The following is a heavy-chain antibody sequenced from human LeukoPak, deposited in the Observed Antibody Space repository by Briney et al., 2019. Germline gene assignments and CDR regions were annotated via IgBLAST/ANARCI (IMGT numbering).Heavy chain of an antibody. D-gene: IGHD3-10*01. CDR2: IVVGSGNT. J-gene: IGHJ6*03. Sequence: SVEVSCKASGFTFTSSAMQWVRQARGQRLEWIGWIVVGSGNTNYAQKFQERVTITRDMSTSTAYMELSSLRSEDTAVYYCAADPGRYYGSGSHYYYYYMDVWGKGTTVTVSS. CDR3: AADPGRYYGSGSHYYYYYMDV. CDR1: GFTFTSSA. V-gene: IGHV1-58*02.